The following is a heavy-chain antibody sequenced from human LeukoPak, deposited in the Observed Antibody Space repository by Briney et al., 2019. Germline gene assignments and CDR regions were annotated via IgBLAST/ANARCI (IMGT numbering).Heavy chain of an antibody. CDR3: ARVSSSSSWYYYGMDV. Sequence: SGTLSLTCTVSGGSISSYYWSWIRQPPGKGLEWIGYIYYSGSTNYNPSLKSRVTISVDTSKNQFSLKLSSVTAADTAVYYCARVSSSSSWYYYGMDVWGQGTTVTVSS. J-gene: IGHJ6*02. V-gene: IGHV4-59*08. CDR1: GGSISSYY. CDR2: IYYSGST. D-gene: IGHD6-13*01.